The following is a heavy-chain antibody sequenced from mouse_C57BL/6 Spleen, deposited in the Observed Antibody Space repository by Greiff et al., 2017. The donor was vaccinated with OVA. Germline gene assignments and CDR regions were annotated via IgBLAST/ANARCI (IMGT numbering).Heavy chain of an antibody. CDR2: IHPSDSDT. J-gene: IGHJ3*01. V-gene: IGHV1-74*01. CDR1: GYTFTSYW. CDR3: ARDGSSYVWFAY. Sequence: QVQLKQSGAELVKPGASVKVSCKASGYTFTSYWMHWVKQRPGQGLEWIGRIHPSDSDTNYNPKFKGKATLTVDKSSSTAYMQLSSLTSEDSAVYYCARDGSSYVWFAYWGQGTLVTVSA. D-gene: IGHD1-1*01.